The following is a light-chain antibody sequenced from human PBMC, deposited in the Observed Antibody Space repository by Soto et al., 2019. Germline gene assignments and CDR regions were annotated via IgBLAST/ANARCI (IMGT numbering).Light chain of an antibody. V-gene: IGKV1-6*01. CDR3: LQDYNYPPT. Sequence: AIQMTQSPSSLSASVGDRVTITCRASQGIINELGWYQQKPGKAPELLIYGASTLQSGVPSRFSGSGFGTDFTLTISSLQPADFATYYCLQDYNYPPTFGQGTRVEI. CDR2: GAS. CDR1: QGIINE. J-gene: IGKJ1*01.